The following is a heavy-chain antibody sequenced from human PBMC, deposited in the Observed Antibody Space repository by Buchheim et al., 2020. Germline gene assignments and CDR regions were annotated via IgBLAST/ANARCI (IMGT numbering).Heavy chain of an antibody. Sequence: QVQLVESGGGVVQPGRSLRLSCAASGFTFSSYGMHWVRQAPGKGLEWVAVISYDGSNKYYADSVKGRFTISRDNSKNTLYLQMNSLRAEDTAMYYCAKQRLRLTLDYWGQGTL. J-gene: IGHJ4*02. V-gene: IGHV3-30*18. D-gene: IGHD3-16*01. CDR3: AKQRLRLTLDY. CDR1: GFTFSSYG. CDR2: ISYDGSNK.